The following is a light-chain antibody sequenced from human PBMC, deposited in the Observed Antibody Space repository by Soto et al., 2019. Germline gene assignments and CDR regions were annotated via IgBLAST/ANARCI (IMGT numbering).Light chain of an antibody. V-gene: IGKV3-15*01. J-gene: IGKJ5*01. CDR1: QSIGSS. CDR3: QHYTNWPPIT. CDR2: GAS. Sequence: IVMTQSPVTLSVSPGERVSLSCRASQSIGSSLAWYQQKRGQAPRLLIYGASTRATGIPGRFSGRGSGTEFTLTISGLQSEGFAVYYCQHYTNWPPITFGQGTRLEIK.